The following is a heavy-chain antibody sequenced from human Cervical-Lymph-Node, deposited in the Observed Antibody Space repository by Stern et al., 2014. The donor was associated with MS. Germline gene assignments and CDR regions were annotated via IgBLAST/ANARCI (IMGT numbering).Heavy chain of an antibody. J-gene: IGHJ3*02. V-gene: IGHV2-70*13. D-gene: IGHD1-26*01. Sequence: QITLKESGPALVKPTQTLTLTCTFSGFSLSSSGMCVGWIRQPPGKALEWLALIDWEDDKYYSTSLKSRLTISKDTSENQVVLTVANMDPVDTATYYCARLDSGSHLDAFDIWGQGTLVTVSS. CDR1: GFSLSSSGMC. CDR3: ARLDSGSHLDAFDI. CDR2: IDWEDDK.